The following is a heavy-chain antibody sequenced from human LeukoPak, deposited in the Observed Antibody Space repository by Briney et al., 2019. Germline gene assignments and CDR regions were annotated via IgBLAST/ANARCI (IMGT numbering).Heavy chain of an antibody. J-gene: IGHJ3*02. CDR2: IYYSGST. CDR3: ASSETDAFDI. Sequence: KASETLSLTCTVSGGSISSYYWSWIRQPPGKGLEWIGYIYYSGSTNYNPSLKSRVTISVDTSKTQFSLKLSSVTAADTAVYYCASSETDAFDIWGQGTMVTVSS. V-gene: IGHV4-59*01. CDR1: GGSISSYY.